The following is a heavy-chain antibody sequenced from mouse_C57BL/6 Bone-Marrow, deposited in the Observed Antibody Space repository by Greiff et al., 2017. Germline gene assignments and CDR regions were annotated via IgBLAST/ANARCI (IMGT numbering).Heavy chain of an antibody. J-gene: IGHJ1*03. V-gene: IGHV1-72*01. CDR1: GYTFTSYW. CDR2: IDPNSGGT. Sequence: VKLQQPGAELVQPGASVKLSCKASGYTFTSYWMHWVKQRPGRGLEWIGRIDPNSGGTKYNEKFKSKATLTVDKPSSTAYMQLSSLTSEDSAVXYCAMYGNYFYWYFDVWGTGTTVTVSS. D-gene: IGHD2-10*02. CDR3: AMYGNYFYWYFDV.